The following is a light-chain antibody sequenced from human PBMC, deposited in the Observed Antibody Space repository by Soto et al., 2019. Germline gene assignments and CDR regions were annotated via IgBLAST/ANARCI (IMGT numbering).Light chain of an antibody. CDR1: QGISTY. V-gene: IGKV1-39*01. CDR3: QQSYSTTWT. J-gene: IGKJ1*01. CDR2: AAS. Sequence: DIQMTQSPSPLSASVGDRVTITCRASQGISTYLNWYQQKPGKAPKLLIYAASSLQSGVPSRFCGSGSETDFTLTISSLQPEDFATYSCQQSYSTTWTFGQGTKVDIK.